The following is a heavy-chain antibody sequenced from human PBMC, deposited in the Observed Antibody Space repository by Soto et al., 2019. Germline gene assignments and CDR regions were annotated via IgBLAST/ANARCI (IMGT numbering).Heavy chain of an antibody. CDR2: ISWEGSKT. CDR1: GFTFEDYA. Sequence: GGSLRLSCAASGFTFEDYAMHWVRQAPGEGLEWVSLISWEGSKTYYADYVKSRFNISRDNSKTYLYLQMNGLRPEDTAVYYCAKAQRGRKRPFFGQARPYDPYSAMDIWGQGTTVTVSS. V-gene: IGHV3-43D*04. D-gene: IGHD3-3*01. CDR3: AKAQRGRKRPFFGQARPYDPYSAMDI. J-gene: IGHJ6*02.